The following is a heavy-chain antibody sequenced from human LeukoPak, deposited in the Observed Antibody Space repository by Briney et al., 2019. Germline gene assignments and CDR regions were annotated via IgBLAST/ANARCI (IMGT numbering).Heavy chain of an antibody. CDR2: IYYSGST. CDR3: ARGSSSWNLLDY. Sequence: SETLSLTCTVSGGSISSYYWSWIRQPPGKGLEWIGYIYYSGSTNYNPSLKSRVTISVDTSKNQFSLKLSSVTAPDTAVYYCARGSSSWNLLDYWGQGTLVTVSS. D-gene: IGHD6-13*01. V-gene: IGHV4-59*01. CDR1: GGSISSYY. J-gene: IGHJ4*02.